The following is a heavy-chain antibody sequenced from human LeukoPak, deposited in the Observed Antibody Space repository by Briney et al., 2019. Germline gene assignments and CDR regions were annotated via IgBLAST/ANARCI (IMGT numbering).Heavy chain of an antibody. Sequence: GGSLRLSCAASGFTSSSYGMHWVRQAPGKGLEWVAVISYDGSNKYYADSVKGRFTISRDNSKNTLYLQMNSLRAEDTAVYYCAKDINIGYCSSTSCGRGSHYYYYGMDVWGQGTTVTVSS. CDR2: ISYDGSNK. V-gene: IGHV3-30*18. CDR3: AKDINIGYCSSTSCGRGSHYYYYGMDV. J-gene: IGHJ6*02. CDR1: GFTSSSYG. D-gene: IGHD2-2*01.